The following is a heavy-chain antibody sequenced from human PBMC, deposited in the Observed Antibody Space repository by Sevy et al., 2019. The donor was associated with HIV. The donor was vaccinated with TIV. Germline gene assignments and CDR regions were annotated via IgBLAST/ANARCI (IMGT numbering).Heavy chain of an antibody. CDR2: IYHRGST. Sequence: SETLSLTCAVSGGSISSSNWWSWVRQPPGKGLEWIGEIYHRGSTNYNPSLKSRVTISVDKSKNQFSLKLSSVTAADTAVYYCARGPNAMVQGAVGAFDIWGQGTMVTVSS. CDR3: ARGPNAMVQGAVGAFDI. CDR1: GGSISSSNW. J-gene: IGHJ3*02. D-gene: IGHD3-10*01. V-gene: IGHV4-4*02.